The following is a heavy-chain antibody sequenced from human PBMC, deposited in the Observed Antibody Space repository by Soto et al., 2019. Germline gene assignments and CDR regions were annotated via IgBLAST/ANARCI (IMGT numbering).Heavy chain of an antibody. D-gene: IGHD3-22*01. Sequence: PGGSLRLSCAASGFTFSTYWMSWVRQAPGKGLEWVANIKEGGSEKYYVDSVEGRFTISRDNAKNSLYLQMTSLRAEDTALYYCARGWGYFDSSGFPYLYAMDVWGQGTTVTVSS. V-gene: IGHV3-7*01. CDR1: GFTFSTYW. CDR2: IKEGGSEK. CDR3: ARGWGYFDSSGFPYLYAMDV. J-gene: IGHJ6*02.